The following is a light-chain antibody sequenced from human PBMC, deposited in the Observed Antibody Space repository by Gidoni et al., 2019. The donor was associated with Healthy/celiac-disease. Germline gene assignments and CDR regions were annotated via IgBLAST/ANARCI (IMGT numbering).Light chain of an antibody. CDR1: QSISSY. Sequence: DIQMTQSPSSLSASVVDRVTITCRASQSISSYLNWYQQKPGKAPKLLIYAASSLQSGVPSRFSGSGSGTDFTLTISSLQPEEFATYYCQQSYSTRCTFGQGTKLEIK. J-gene: IGKJ2*02. CDR2: AAS. V-gene: IGKV1-39*01. CDR3: QQSYSTRCT.